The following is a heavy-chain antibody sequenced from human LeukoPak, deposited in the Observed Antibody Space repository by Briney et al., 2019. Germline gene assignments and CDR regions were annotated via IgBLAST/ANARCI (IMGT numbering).Heavy chain of an antibody. CDR1: GFTFSSYN. D-gene: IGHD3-22*01. CDR2: ISSSSSTI. CDR3: ARGANYDSSGYGDFDI. V-gene: IGHV3-48*01. J-gene: IGHJ3*02. Sequence: GGSLRLSCAASGFTFSSYNMNWVRQAPGKGLEWVSYISSSSSTIKYADSVKGRFTISRDNAKDSLYLQMNSLRAEDTAVYYCARGANYDSSGYGDFDIWGQGTMVTVSS.